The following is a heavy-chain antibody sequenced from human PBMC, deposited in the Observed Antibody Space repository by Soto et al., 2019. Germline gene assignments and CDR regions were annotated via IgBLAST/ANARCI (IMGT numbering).Heavy chain of an antibody. CDR3: ARGRYYDSSGYQSPFDY. D-gene: IGHD3-22*01. J-gene: IGHJ4*02. V-gene: IGHV4-34*01. CDR2: INHSGST. CDR1: GGSFSGYY. Sequence: SETLSLTCAVYGGSFSGYYWSWIRQPPGKGLEWIGEINHSGSTNYNPSLKSRVTISVDTSKNQFSLKLSSVTAADTAVYYCARGRYYDSSGYQSPFDYWGQGTLVTVSS.